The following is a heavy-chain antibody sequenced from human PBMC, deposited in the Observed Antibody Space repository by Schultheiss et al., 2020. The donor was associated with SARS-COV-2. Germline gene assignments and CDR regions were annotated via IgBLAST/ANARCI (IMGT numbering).Heavy chain of an antibody. V-gene: IGHV1-3*01. J-gene: IGHJ6*02. D-gene: IGHD6-6*01. CDR1: GYTFTSYA. CDR2: INAGNGNT. Sequence: ASVKVSCKASGYTFTSYAMHWVRQAPGQRLEWMGWINAGNGNTKYSQKFQGRVTITADESTSTAYMELSSLRSEDTAVYYCAGAGGVYSSSSVTYYYYGMDVWGQGTTVTVSS. CDR3: AGAGGVYSSSSVTYYYYGMDV.